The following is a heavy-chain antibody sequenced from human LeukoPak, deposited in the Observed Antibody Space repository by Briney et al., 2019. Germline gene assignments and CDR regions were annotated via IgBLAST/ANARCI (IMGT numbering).Heavy chain of an antibody. CDR2: ISSSSNYI. CDR1: GFTFSTYA. Sequence: GGSLRLSCAASGFTFSTYAMTWVRQAPGRGLEWVSPISSSSNYIYYADSLKGRYTISRDNAKSSLYLQMNSLTAEDTAVYYCARDGDPGENYFCDYWGQGTLVTVSS. D-gene: IGHD3-10*01. CDR3: ARDGDPGENYFCDY. V-gene: IGHV3-21*01. J-gene: IGHJ4*02.